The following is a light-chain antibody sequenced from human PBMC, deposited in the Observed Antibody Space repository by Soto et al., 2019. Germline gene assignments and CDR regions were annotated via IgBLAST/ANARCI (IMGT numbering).Light chain of an antibody. Sequence: LTQSPGTLSLSPGERATLSCRASQTIGGNFLAWYQQKPGQAPRLLIHVASRRAPGTPDRFSGSGSGTVFTLTIDRLVPEDFALYFCQHYGRSPWTFGQGTEVEIK. V-gene: IGKV3-20*01. CDR1: QTIGGNF. J-gene: IGKJ1*01. CDR2: VAS. CDR3: QHYGRSPWT.